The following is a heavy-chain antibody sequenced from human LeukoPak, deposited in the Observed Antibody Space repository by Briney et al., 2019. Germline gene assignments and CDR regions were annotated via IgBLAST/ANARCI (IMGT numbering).Heavy chain of an antibody. D-gene: IGHD1-20*01. V-gene: IGHV4-31*03. Sequence: PSQTLSLTCTVSGGSISSGGYYWSWIRQHPGKGLEWIGYIYYSGSTYYNPSLKSRVTISVDTSKNQFSLKLSSVTAADTAVYYCARGDGVDNWNRLDYWGQGTLVTVSS. CDR3: ARGDGVDNWNRLDY. CDR1: GGSISSGGYY. CDR2: IYYSGST. J-gene: IGHJ4*02.